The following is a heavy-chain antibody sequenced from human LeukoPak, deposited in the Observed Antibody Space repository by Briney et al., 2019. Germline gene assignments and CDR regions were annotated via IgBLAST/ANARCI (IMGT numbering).Heavy chain of an antibody. V-gene: IGHV3-23*01. CDR1: GFTFSSYA. J-gene: IGHJ4*02. D-gene: IGHD6-13*01. CDR2: ISGSGGST. CDR3: AKARTGYSSSCDY. Sequence: QPGGSLRLSCAASGFTFSSYAMSWVRQAPGEGLEWVSAISGSGGSTYYADSVKGRFTISRDNSKNTLYLQMNSLRAEDTAVYYCAKARTGYSSSCDYWGQGTLVTVSS.